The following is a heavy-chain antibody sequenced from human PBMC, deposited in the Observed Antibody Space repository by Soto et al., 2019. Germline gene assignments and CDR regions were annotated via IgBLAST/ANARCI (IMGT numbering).Heavy chain of an antibody. J-gene: IGHJ2*01. Sequence: EVQLLESRGGMCQTGGSLRLSCAASGFTFSSYWMRWVRQAPGKGLEWVANIKQEGGEKYYVDSVKGRFTISRDNAKNSRYLPMNSLRAEDTAVYYCARVSSYSRSSYWYFDLWCRGTLVTVSS. CDR1: GFTFSSYW. CDR2: IKQEGGEK. D-gene: IGHD6-6*01. CDR3: ARVSSYSRSSYWYFDL. V-gene: IGHV3-7*01.